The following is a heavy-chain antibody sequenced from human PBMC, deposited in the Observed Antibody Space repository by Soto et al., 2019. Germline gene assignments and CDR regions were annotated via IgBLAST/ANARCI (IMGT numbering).Heavy chain of an antibody. V-gene: IGHV5-10-1*01. D-gene: IGHD2-2*01. CDR1: GYSFTSYW. Sequence: RGESLKISCKGSGYSFTSYWISWVRQMPGKGLEWMGRIDPIDSHTTYSPSFQGHVTISTDKSINTAYLQWSSLKASDTAMYYCARRYCSSATCPRNYYGMDVWGQGTTVTVSS. J-gene: IGHJ6*02. CDR3: ARRYCSSATCPRNYYGMDV. CDR2: IDPIDSHT.